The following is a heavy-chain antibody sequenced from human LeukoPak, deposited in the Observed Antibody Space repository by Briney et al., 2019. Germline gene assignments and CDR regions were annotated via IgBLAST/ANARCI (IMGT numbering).Heavy chain of an antibody. CDR3: ARLGSPYGMDV. D-gene: IGHD2-15*01. J-gene: IGHJ6*02. V-gene: IGHV3-7*05. CDR2: IKGDGSEI. CDR1: GFTFSAYY. Sequence: GGSLRLSCAASGFTFSAYYMGWVRQAPGKGLKWVANIKGDGSEIYYVDSVKGRFTISRDNARDSVYLQMNTLRAEDTAVYYCARLGSPYGMDVWGQGTTVTVSS.